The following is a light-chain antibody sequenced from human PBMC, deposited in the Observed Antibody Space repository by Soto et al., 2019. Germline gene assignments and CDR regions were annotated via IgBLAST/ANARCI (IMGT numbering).Light chain of an antibody. V-gene: IGLV2-14*03. CDR3: SSYTSSSTHV. CDR2: DVG. J-gene: IGLJ1*01. Sequence: QSALTQPASVSGSPGQSITISCTGTSSDVGAYNFVSCYHQHPGTVPKLMIFDVGSRPSGVSDRFSGSKSGNTASLTISGLQAEDEGDYYCSSYTSSSTHVFGSGTKLTVL. CDR1: SSDVGAYNF.